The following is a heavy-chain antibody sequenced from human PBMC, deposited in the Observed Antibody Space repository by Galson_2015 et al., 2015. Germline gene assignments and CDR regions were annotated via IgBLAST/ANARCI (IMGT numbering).Heavy chain of an antibody. CDR3: ARRGYFDSGGYFDY. Sequence: QSGAEVKKPGESLKISRKGSGYNFTNYWIGWVRQMPGKGLEWMGIIYPSDSDTTYSPSFQRQVTISTDKSISTAYLQWSSLKASDTAMYYCARRGYFDSGGYFDYWGQGTPVTVSS. V-gene: IGHV5-51*03. J-gene: IGHJ4*02. D-gene: IGHD3-22*01. CDR2: IYPSDSDT. CDR1: GYNFTNYW.